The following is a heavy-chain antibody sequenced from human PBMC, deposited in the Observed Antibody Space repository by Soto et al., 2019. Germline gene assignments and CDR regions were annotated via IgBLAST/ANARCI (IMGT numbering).Heavy chain of an antibody. Sequence: PSETLSLTCAVYGGSFSGYYWSCIRQPPGNGLDWIGEINHSGSTNYNPSLKSRVTISVDTSKNQFSLKLSSVTAADTAVYYCARGQGYFDWLLLVGSRYNWFDPWGQGTLVTAPQ. J-gene: IGHJ5*02. CDR1: GGSFSGYY. V-gene: IGHV4-34*01. D-gene: IGHD3-9*01. CDR2: INHSGST. CDR3: ARGQGYFDWLLLVGSRYNWFDP.